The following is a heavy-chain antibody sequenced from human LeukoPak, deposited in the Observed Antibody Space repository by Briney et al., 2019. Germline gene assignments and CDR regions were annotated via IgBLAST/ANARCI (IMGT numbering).Heavy chain of an antibody. D-gene: IGHD6-6*01. CDR1: GYTFTSYY. CDR2: INPSGGST. Sequence: ASVKVSCKASGYTFTSYYMHWVRQAPGQGLEWMGIINPSGGSTSYAQKFQGRVTMTRDMSTSTVYMELSSLRSEDTAVYYCARDRAEYSSSSGDNYYYYYYMDVWGKGTTVTVSS. V-gene: IGHV1-46*01. J-gene: IGHJ6*03. CDR3: ARDRAEYSSSSGDNYYYYYYMDV.